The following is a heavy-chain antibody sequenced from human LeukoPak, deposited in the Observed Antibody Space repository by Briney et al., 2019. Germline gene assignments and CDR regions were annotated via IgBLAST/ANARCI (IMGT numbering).Heavy chain of an antibody. J-gene: IGHJ6*04. CDR1: GFTFSSYS. D-gene: IGHD2-15*01. Sequence: GGSLRLSCAASGFTFSSYSMNWVRLAPGKGLEWVSSISSSSSYIYYADSVKGRFTISRDNAKNSLYLQMNSLRAEDTAVYYCARDGVVVVVAATKPGYYYGMDVWGKGTTVTVSS. CDR3: ARDGVVVVVAATKPGYYYGMDV. CDR2: ISSSSSYI. V-gene: IGHV3-21*01.